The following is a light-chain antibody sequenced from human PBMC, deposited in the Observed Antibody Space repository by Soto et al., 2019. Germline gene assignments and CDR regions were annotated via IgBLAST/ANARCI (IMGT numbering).Light chain of an antibody. J-gene: IGKJ4*01. CDR1: QGISNS. V-gene: IGKV1-8*01. CDR2: GAS. CDR3: QQYYTYPIT. Sequence: AMRMTQSPSSFSASTGDRVTITCRASQGISNSLTWYQQKPGKAPNLLIYGASTLQGGVPSRFNGSGSGTDFTLTISCLQSEDFATYYCQQYYTYPITFGGGTKVEIK.